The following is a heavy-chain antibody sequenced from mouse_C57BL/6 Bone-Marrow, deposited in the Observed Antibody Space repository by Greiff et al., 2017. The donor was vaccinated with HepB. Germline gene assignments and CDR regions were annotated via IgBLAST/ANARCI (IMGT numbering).Heavy chain of an antibody. V-gene: IGHV1-50*01. Sequence: QVQLKQPGAELVKPGASVKLSCKASGYTFTSYWMQWVKQRPGQGLEWIGEIDPSDSYTNYNQKFKGKATLTVDTSSSTAYMQLSSLTSEDSAVYYCARGGYYGPSYAMDYWGQGTSVTVSS. CDR3: ARGGYYGPSYAMDY. CDR1: GYTFTSYW. D-gene: IGHD1-2*01. CDR2: IDPSDSYT. J-gene: IGHJ4*01.